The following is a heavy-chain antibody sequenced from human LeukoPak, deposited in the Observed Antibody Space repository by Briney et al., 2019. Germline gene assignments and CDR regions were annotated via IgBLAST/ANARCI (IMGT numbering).Heavy chain of an antibody. J-gene: IGHJ4*02. CDR2: INPSGGST. V-gene: IGHV1-46*01. Sequence: ASVKVSCTASGYTFTSYYMHWVRQAPGQGLEWMGIINPSGGSTSYAQKFQGRVTMTRDTSTSTVYMELSSLRSEGTAVYYCARGDYDFWIDYWGQGTLVTVSS. CDR3: ARGDYDFWIDY. D-gene: IGHD3-3*01. CDR1: GYTFTSYY.